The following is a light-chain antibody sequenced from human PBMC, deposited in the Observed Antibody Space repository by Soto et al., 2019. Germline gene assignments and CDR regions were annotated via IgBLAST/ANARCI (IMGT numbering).Light chain of an antibody. Sequence: DIQMTQSPSSLSASVGSRVTITCRASRGVGSFLNWYQQKPGKAPKRLIYAASNLQSGVPSRFSGSGSGTEFTLTINSLQPEDLATYYCQQSYSAWTFGQGTKVEIK. CDR1: RGVGSF. V-gene: IGKV1-39*01. CDR3: QQSYSAWT. J-gene: IGKJ1*01. CDR2: AAS.